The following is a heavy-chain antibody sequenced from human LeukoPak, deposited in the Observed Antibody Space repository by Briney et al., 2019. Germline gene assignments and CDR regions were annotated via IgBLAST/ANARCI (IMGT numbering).Heavy chain of an antibody. V-gene: IGHV4-59*07. CDR2: IFYTGST. D-gene: IGHD3-22*01. Sequence: PDILCLTCSVSGGSISSYYWRWIRDPPGKELEWIGNIFYTGSTKYNPSLKSRVTISVDTSKNQISLKLSSVTAADTAMYYCARSAHYYYDSASSGVAFDVWGQGTMVTVSS. CDR3: ARSAHYYYDSASSGVAFDV. J-gene: IGHJ3*01. CDR1: GGSISSYY.